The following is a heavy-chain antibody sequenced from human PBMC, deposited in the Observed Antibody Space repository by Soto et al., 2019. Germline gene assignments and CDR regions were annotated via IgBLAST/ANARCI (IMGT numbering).Heavy chain of an antibody. CDR1: GDSISRYY. V-gene: IGHV4-59*01. CDR2: IYYSGET. CDR3: ASDQGGEFLKGSSMDV. J-gene: IGHJ6*02. D-gene: IGHD3-10*01. Sequence: QVQLQESGPGLVKPSETLSLTCTVSGDSISRYYCSWIRLSPGKGLEWIGYIYYSGETNYNPSLKSRVTISVYRTKDQFSLKLSAVTAADTAVYYCASDQGGEFLKGSSMDVWGQGTTGTVSS.